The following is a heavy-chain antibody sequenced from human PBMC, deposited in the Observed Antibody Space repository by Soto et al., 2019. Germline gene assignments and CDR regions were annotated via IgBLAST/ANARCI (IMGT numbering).Heavy chain of an antibody. CDR1: GFTFSSYW. Sequence: EVQLVESGGGLVQPGGSLRLSCAASGFTFSSYWMSWVRQAPGKGLEWAANIKQDGSEKYYVDSVKGRFTISRDNAKNSLYLQMNSLRAEDTAVYYCARERGYDFWSGPDAFDIWGQGTMVTVSS. D-gene: IGHD3-3*01. J-gene: IGHJ3*02. V-gene: IGHV3-7*05. CDR2: IKQDGSEK. CDR3: ARERGYDFWSGPDAFDI.